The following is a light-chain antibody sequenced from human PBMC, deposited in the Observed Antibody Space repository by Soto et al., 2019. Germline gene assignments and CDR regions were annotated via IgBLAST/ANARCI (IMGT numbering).Light chain of an antibody. CDR1: SSDVGGFNS. J-gene: IGLJ6*01. CDR3: SSYTSTMTNV. CDR2: DVV. V-gene: IGLV2-14*03. Sequence: SVLAQPASVSGPPGQSITISCTGTSSDVGGFNSVSWYQLRPGTAPKLILYDVVDRPSGVSYRFSGSKSGNTASLTISGLQAADEADYFCSSYTSTMTNVCGSVTKVTVL.